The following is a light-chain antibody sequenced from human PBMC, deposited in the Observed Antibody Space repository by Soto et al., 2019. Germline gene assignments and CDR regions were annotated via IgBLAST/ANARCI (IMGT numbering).Light chain of an antibody. J-gene: IGKJ5*01. CDR1: QSVSSK. CDR3: QQYYRWPIT. CDR2: GAS. Sequence: EIVMTQSPVTLSVSPVDSATLSCRASQSVSSKVAWYQQKSGQAPRLLIYGASTRATGIPDRFSGSGSGTEFTLTIGSLQPEDFATYYCQQYYRWPITFGQGTRLEIK. V-gene: IGKV3D-15*01.